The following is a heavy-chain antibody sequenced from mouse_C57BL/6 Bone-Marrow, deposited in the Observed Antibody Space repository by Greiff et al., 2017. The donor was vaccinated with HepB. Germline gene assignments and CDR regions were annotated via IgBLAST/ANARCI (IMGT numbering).Heavy chain of an antibody. Sequence: QVQLQQPGAELVKPGASVKMSCKASGYTFTSYWITWVKQRPGQGLEWIGDIYPGSGSTNYNEKFKSKATLTVDTSSSTAYMQLSSLTSEDSAVYYCAISDYDYGWFAYWGQGTLVTVSA. CDR2: IYPGSGST. D-gene: IGHD2-4*01. J-gene: IGHJ3*01. V-gene: IGHV1-55*01. CDR3: AISDYDYGWFAY. CDR1: GYTFTSYW.